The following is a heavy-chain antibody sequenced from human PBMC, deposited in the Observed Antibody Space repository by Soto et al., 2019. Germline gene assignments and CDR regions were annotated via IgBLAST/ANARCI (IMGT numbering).Heavy chain of an antibody. Sequence: EVQLVESGGGLVQPGGSLRLSCAASGFTFSGYSMNWVRQAPGKGLEWLSFISSSSNTIYYADSVKGRFTISRVNAKNSLYLQMNSLRDEDTAVYYCVRDGGSSLAARGDAFDIWGQGTMVSVSS. J-gene: IGHJ3*02. D-gene: IGHD6-6*01. CDR3: VRDGGSSLAARGDAFDI. CDR1: GFTFSGYS. CDR2: ISSSSNTI. V-gene: IGHV3-48*02.